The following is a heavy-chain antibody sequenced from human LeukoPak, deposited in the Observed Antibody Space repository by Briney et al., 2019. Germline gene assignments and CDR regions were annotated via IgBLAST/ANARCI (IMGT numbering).Heavy chain of an antibody. CDR3: ARVGMITFGGVIVPPIPLPLVAFDI. D-gene: IGHD3-16*02. Sequence: PSETLSLTCTVSGGSSSSYYWSWIRQPPGKGLEWMGYIYYSGSNNYNPSLKSRVTISVDTSKNQFSLKLSSVTAADTAVYYCARVGMITFGGVIVPPIPLPLVAFDIWGQGTMVTVSS. CDR2: IYYSGSN. J-gene: IGHJ3*02. CDR1: GGSSSSYY. V-gene: IGHV4-59*01.